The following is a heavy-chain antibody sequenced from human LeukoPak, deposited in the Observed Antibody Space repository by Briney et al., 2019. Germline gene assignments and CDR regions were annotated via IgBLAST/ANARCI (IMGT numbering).Heavy chain of an antibody. CDR3: ARAEDVLRYFDRLPNPDY. Sequence: ASVKVSCKASGYTFTSYGISWVRQAPGQGLEWMGWISAYNGNTNYAQKLQGRVTMTTDTSTSTAYMELRSLRSDDTAVYYCARAEDVLRYFDRLPNPDYWGQGTLVTVSS. J-gene: IGHJ4*02. V-gene: IGHV1-18*04. CDR1: GYTFTSYG. D-gene: IGHD3-9*01. CDR2: ISAYNGNT.